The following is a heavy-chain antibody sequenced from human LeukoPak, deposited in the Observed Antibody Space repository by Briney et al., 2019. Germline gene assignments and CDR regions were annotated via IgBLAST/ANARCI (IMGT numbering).Heavy chain of an antibody. CDR3: AKDRQQLANWFEP. D-gene: IGHD6-13*01. V-gene: IGHV3-30*02. CDR2: IRYDGSNK. Sequence: GGSLRLSCAASGFTFSSYGMHWVRQAPGKGLGWVAFIRYDGSNKYYADSVKGRFTISRDNSKNTLYLQMNSLRAEDTAVYYCAKDRQQLANWFEPWGQGTLVTVSS. CDR1: GFTFSSYG. J-gene: IGHJ5*02.